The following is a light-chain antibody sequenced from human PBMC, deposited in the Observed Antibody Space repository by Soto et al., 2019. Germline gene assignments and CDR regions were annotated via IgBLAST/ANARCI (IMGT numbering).Light chain of an antibody. J-gene: IGLJ1*01. CDR2: EVS. CDR1: SSDVGSYNL. Sequence: QSVLTQPASGSGSPGQSITISWSGTSSDVGSYNLVSWYQQHPGKAPKLMIYEVSKRPSGVSNRFSGSKSGNTASLTISGLQAEDEADYYCCSYAGSSTFYVFGTGTKVTVL. CDR3: CSYAGSSTFYV. V-gene: IGLV2-23*02.